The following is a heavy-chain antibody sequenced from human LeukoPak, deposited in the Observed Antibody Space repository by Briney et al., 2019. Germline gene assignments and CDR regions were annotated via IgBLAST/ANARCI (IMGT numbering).Heavy chain of an antibody. CDR3: ARVGDHFHWYLDL. CDR2: LYSGSDT. CDR1: GFTVSTNY. Sequence: GGSLRLSCAASGFTVSTNYMNWVRHAPGTGLGWVSILYSGSDTYYADSVKGRFTISRDSSKNILSLQMNNLRAEDTAVYYCARVGDHFHWYLDLWGRGTLVTVSS. J-gene: IGHJ2*01. D-gene: IGHD3-10*01. V-gene: IGHV3-53*01.